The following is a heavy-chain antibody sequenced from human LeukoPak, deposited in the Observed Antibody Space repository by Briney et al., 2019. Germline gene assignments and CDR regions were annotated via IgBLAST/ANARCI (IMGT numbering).Heavy chain of an antibody. CDR1: GFTFSGSA. D-gene: IGHD5-18*01. Sequence: GGSLRLSCAASGFTFSGSAMHWVRQASGKGMEWVGRIRSKDNSYATAYAASVKGRFTISRDDSKNTAYLQMNSLKTEDTAVYYCTNIYSYGSSGGQGTLVTVSS. CDR3: TNIYSYGSS. J-gene: IGHJ4*02. V-gene: IGHV3-73*01. CDR2: IRSKDNSYAT.